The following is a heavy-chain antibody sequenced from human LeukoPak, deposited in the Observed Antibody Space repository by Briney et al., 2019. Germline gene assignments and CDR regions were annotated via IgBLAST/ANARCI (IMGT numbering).Heavy chain of an antibody. V-gene: IGHV6-1*01. J-gene: IGHJ4*02. Sequence: SQTLSLTCAISGDSVSTNSAAWNWIRQSPSRGLEWLGRTYYRSKWYNDYAVSVKSRITINPDTSKNQFSLKLSSVTAADTAVYYCARDNFRGYSYGSLDCWGQGTLVTVSS. CDR3: ARDNFRGYSYGSLDC. D-gene: IGHD5-18*01. CDR2: TYYRSKWYN. CDR1: GDSVSTNSAA.